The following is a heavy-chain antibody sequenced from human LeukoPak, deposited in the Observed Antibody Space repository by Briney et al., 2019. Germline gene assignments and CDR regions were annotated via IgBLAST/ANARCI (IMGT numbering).Heavy chain of an antibody. D-gene: IGHD1-1*01. CDR3: AKDHNWNDVEGYFDY. Sequence: PGRSLRLSCAASGFTFSSYGMHLVRQAPGKGQEWVAVISYDGSNKYYADSVKGRFTISRDNSKNTLYLQMNSLRAEDTAVYYCAKDHNWNDVEGYFDYWGQGTLVTVSS. J-gene: IGHJ4*02. V-gene: IGHV3-30*18. CDR2: ISYDGSNK. CDR1: GFTFSSYG.